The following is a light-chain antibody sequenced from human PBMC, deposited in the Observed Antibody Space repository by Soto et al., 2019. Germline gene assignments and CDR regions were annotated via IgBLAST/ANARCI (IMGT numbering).Light chain of an antibody. V-gene: IGKV3-15*01. CDR3: QQYNDWPSHIT. J-gene: IGKJ3*01. CDR2: GAS. Sequence: EIVMTQSPATLSVSPGDGATLSCRASQSVDSNLAWYQQKPGQAPRLLIYGASTRATGIPARFSGSGSGTEFTLTISSLQSEDFAVYYCQQYNDWPSHITFGPGTKVDI. CDR1: QSVDSN.